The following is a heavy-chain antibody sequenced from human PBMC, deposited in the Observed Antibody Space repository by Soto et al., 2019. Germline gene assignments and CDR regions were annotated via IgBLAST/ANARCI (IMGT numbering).Heavy chain of an antibody. Sequence: PSETLSLTCVVYGGSFSGYQWNWIRQSPGQGLEWIGEINHSGTTKYNPPLESRINLSVDTSKKQFSLKMFSVTAADTAIYYCARGWRFDPWGQGTQVTVSS. V-gene: IGHV4-34*01. CDR3: ARGWRFDP. CDR1: GGSFSGYQ. D-gene: IGHD1-1*01. J-gene: IGHJ5*02. CDR2: INHSGTT.